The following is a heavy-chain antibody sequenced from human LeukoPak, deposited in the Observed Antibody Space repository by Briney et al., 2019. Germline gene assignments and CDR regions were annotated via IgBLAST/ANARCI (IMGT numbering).Heavy chain of an antibody. D-gene: IGHD2-2*01. V-gene: IGHV4-39*01. CDR2: INYSGTT. CDR1: GGSISSSSYY. CDR3: ARLPIVVVPSTSLDM. Sequence: KASETLTLTCTVSGGSISSSSYYWGWIRQPPGKGLQWIGSINYSGTTYYNPSLNSRVTISVDTSKNQFSLKLNSVTAADTAVYYCARLPIVVVPSTSLDMWGQGTMVTVSS. J-gene: IGHJ3*02.